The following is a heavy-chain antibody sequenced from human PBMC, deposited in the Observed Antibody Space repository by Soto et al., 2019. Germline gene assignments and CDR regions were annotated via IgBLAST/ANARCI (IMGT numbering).Heavy chain of an antibody. CDR3: AEDPQNRIVGATMGFDY. J-gene: IGHJ4*02. Sequence: QVQLVESGGGVVQPGRSLRLSCAASGFTFSSYGMHWVRQAPGKGLEWVAVISYDGSNKYYADSVKGRFTISRDNSKNTLYLQMNSLRAEDTAVYYCAEDPQNRIVGATMGFDYWGQGTLVTVSS. CDR1: GFTFSSYG. CDR2: ISYDGSNK. D-gene: IGHD1-26*01. V-gene: IGHV3-30*18.